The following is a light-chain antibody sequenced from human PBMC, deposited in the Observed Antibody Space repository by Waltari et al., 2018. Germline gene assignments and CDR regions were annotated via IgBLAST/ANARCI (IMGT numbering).Light chain of an antibody. CDR2: KAS. CDR1: QKINDW. CDR3: QQYNTYTYT. Sequence: DIQMTQSPSTLSASVGDRVTITCRASQKINDWLAWYQQKPGKAPKVLIYKASNLESGVPSRFSGSGSGTDFTLTISSLQPDDFATYYCQQYNTYTYTFGQGTKLEIK. V-gene: IGKV1-5*03. J-gene: IGKJ2*01.